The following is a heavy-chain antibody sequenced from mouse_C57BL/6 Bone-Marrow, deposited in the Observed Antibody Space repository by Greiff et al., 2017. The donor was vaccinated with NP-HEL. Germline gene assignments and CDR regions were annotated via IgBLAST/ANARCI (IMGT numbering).Heavy chain of an antibody. Sequence: VHLQQSGPELVKPGASVKISCKASGYAFSSSWMNWVKQRPGKGLEWIGRIYPGDGDTNYNGKFKGKATLTADKSSSTAYMQLSSLTSEDSAVYFCAREDYYGSSYEAMDYWGQGTSVTVSS. J-gene: IGHJ4*01. CDR2: IYPGDGDT. CDR3: AREDYYGSSYEAMDY. V-gene: IGHV1-82*01. D-gene: IGHD1-1*01. CDR1: GYAFSSSW.